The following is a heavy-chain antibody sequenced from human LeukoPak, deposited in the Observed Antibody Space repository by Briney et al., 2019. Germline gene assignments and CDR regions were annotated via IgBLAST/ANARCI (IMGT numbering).Heavy chain of an antibody. D-gene: IGHD3-10*01. CDR1: GYSISSGYY. CDR2: IYHSGST. J-gene: IGHJ5*02. CDR3: ARDRFGEWWFDA. V-gene: IGHV4-38-2*02. Sequence: KPSETLSLTCTVSGYSISSGYYWGWIRQPPGKGLEWIGSIYHSGSTYYNPSLKSRVTVSVDTSKNQFSLKLSSVTAADTAVYYCARDRFGEWWFDAWGQGTLVTVSS.